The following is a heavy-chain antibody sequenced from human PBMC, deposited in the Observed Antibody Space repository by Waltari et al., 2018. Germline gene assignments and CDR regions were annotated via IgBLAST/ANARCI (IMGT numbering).Heavy chain of an antibody. V-gene: IGHV1-3*01. Sequence: QVQLVQSGAEVKKPGASVKVSCKASGYTFTSYAMHWVRQAPGQRLEWMGWINAGNGNTKYSQKFQGRVTITRDTSASTAYMELSSLRSEDTAVYYCATIGYCSGGSCHGGDYWGQGTLVTVSS. CDR2: INAGNGNT. CDR1: GYTFTSYA. CDR3: ATIGYCSGGSCHGGDY. D-gene: IGHD2-15*01. J-gene: IGHJ4*02.